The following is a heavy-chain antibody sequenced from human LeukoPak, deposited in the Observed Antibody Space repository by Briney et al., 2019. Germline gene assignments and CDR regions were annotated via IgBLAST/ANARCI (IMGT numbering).Heavy chain of an antibody. J-gene: IGHJ6*02. CDR1: GFTFSSYA. CDR3: ARDTLPIGELAKNYYYYYGMDV. V-gene: IGHV3-30*04. D-gene: IGHD3-10*01. Sequence: GGSLRLSCAASGFTFSSYAMHWVRQAPGKGLEWVAVISYDGSNKYYADSVKGRFTISRDNSKNTLYLQMNSLRAEDTAVYYCARDTLPIGELAKNYYYYYGMDVWGQGTTVTVSS. CDR2: ISYDGSNK.